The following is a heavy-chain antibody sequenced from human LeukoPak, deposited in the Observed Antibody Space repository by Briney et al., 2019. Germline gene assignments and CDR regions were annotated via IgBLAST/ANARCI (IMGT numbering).Heavy chain of an antibody. D-gene: IGHD3-10*01. CDR1: GFTFDDYA. J-gene: IGHJ4*02. CDR3: AKDAVVRGVRPYYFDY. Sequence: GRSLRLSCAASGFTFDDYAMHCVRQAPGKGLEWVSGMSWNSGSIGYADSVKGRFTISRDNANNSLYLQMNSLRAEDTALYFCAKDAVVRGVRPYYFDYWGLGTLVTVSS. V-gene: IGHV3-9*01. CDR2: MSWNSGSI.